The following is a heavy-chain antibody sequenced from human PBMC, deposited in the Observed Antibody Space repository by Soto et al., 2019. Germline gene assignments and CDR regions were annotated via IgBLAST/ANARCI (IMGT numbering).Heavy chain of an antibody. CDR1: GFTFSDYF. Sequence: GGSLRLSCAASGFTFSDYFMSWIRQAPGRGLEGVSFISGSSDNIKYADSVKGRFTISRDNAKNSLYLQMNSLRAEDTAVYYCVRDSARIVVVPRVDGDNWLDPWGQGTLVTVSS. V-gene: IGHV3-11*06. CDR2: ISGSSDNI. CDR3: VRDSARIVVVPRVDGDNWLDP. J-gene: IGHJ5*02. D-gene: IGHD2-2*01.